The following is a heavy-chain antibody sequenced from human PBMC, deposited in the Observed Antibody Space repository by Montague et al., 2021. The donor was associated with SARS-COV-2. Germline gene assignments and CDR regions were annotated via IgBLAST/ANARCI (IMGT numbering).Heavy chain of an antibody. CDR2: ISYDGSNK. J-gene: IGHJ6*02. Sequence: SLRLSCAASGFPFSSYAMHWVRQAPGKGLEWVAVISYDGSNKYYADSVKGRFTISRDNSKNTLYLQMNSLRAEDTAVYYCARVLGGYYGMDVWGQGTTVIVSS. V-gene: IGHV3-30-3*01. CDR3: ARVLGGYYGMDV. D-gene: IGHD2/OR15-2a*01. CDR1: GFPFSSYA.